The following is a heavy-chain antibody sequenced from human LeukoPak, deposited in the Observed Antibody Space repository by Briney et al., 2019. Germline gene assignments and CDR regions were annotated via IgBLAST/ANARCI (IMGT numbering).Heavy chain of an antibody. J-gene: IGHJ4*02. V-gene: IGHV4-4*02. CDR3: AGVQGSGYDFDY. Sequence: PSGTLSLTCAVSGGSISSSNWWSWVRQPPGKGLEWIGEIYHSGSTNYSPSLKSRVTISVDKSKNQFSLKLSSVTAADTAVYYCAGVQGSGYDFDYWGQGTLVTVSS. D-gene: IGHD5-12*01. CDR2: IYHSGST. CDR1: GGSISSSNW.